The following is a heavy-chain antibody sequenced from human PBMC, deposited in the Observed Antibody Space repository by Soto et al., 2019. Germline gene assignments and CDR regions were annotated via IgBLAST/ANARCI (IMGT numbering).Heavy chain of an antibody. CDR3: ARDQQHCSGGSCYLGGFDY. V-gene: IGHV4-59*01. CDR2: IYYSGST. J-gene: IGHJ4*02. D-gene: IGHD2-15*01. Sequence: QVQLQESGPGLVKPSETLSLTCTVSGGSISSYYWSWIRQPPGKGLEWIGYIYYSGSTNYNPSLKSRVTISVDTSKNQFSRKLSSVTAADTAVYYCARDQQHCSGGSCYLGGFDYWGQGTLVTVSS. CDR1: GGSISSYY.